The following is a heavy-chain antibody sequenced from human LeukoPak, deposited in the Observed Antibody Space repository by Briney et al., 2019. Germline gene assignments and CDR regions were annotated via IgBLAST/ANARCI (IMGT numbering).Heavy chain of an antibody. CDR3: AREGFVVAATEFDY. D-gene: IGHD2-15*01. Sequence: AASVKVSCKASGGTFSSYAISWVRQAPGQGLEWMGGIIPIFGTANYAQKFQGRVTITTDESTSTAYMELSSLRSEDTAVYYCAREGFVVAATEFDYWGQGTLVTVSS. J-gene: IGHJ4*02. CDR2: IIPIFGTA. CDR1: GGTFSSYA. V-gene: IGHV1-69*05.